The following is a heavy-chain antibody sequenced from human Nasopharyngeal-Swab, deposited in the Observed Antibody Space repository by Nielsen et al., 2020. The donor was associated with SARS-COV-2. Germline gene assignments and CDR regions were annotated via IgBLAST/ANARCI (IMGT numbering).Heavy chain of an antibody. CDR1: GFTFSSYA. V-gene: IGHV3-23*01. Sequence: GGSLRLSCAASGFTFSSYAMSWVRQAPGKGLEWVSAISGSGGSTYYADSVKGRFTISRDNSKNTLYLQMNSLRAEDTAVYYCAKDSQKGGGSSWYYWDQGTLVTVSS. CDR2: ISGSGGST. CDR3: AKDSQKGGGSSWYY. D-gene: IGHD6-13*01. J-gene: IGHJ4*02.